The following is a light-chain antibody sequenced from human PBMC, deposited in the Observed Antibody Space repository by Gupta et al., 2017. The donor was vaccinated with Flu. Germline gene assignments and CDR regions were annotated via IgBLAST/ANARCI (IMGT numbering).Light chain of an antibody. J-gene: IGKJ1*01. CDR1: QNIGGA. CDR3: HQSSDLPWT. CDR2: YAS. Sequence: EIVLTQSPDLQSVTPKERVTITCRASQNIGGALHWYQQKPDQSPKVLIKYASPSFSGVPSRFSGSGSGTDFTLTINGLETEDAATYYCHQSSDLPWTFGQGTKVEIK. V-gene: IGKV6-21*01.